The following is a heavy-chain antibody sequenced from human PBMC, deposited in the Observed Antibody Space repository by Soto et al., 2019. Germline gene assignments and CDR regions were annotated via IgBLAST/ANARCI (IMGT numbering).Heavy chain of an antibody. D-gene: IGHD2-8*01. Sequence: GASVKVSCKASGGTFSSYAISWARQAPGQGLEWMGGIIPIFGTANYAQKFQGRVTITADESTSTAYMELSSLRSEDTAVYYCARSRSLGEDIVLMVYADFDYWGQGTLVTVSS. CDR3: ARSRSLGEDIVLMVYADFDY. CDR2: IIPIFGTA. V-gene: IGHV1-69*13. J-gene: IGHJ4*02. CDR1: GGTFSSYA.